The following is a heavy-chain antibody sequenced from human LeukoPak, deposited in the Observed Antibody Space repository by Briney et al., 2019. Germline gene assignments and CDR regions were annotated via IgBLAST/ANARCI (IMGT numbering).Heavy chain of an antibody. Sequence: GVSVKVSCKASGGTFSIYALSWVRQAPGQGLEWMGGIIPFFGTPNYAQRFQDRVTISADESTSTFYMELRSLRSEDTAVYYCARPKTYYYEDTDLKVWVRGPLDYWGQGTLVTVSS. CDR1: GGTFSIYA. J-gene: IGHJ4*02. CDR3: ARPKTYYYEDTDLKVWVRGPLDY. V-gene: IGHV1-69*13. CDR2: IIPFFGTP. D-gene: IGHD3-22*01.